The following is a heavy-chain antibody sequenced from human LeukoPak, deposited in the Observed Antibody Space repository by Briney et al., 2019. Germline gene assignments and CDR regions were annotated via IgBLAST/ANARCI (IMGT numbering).Heavy chain of an antibody. D-gene: IGHD6-19*01. V-gene: IGHV3-7*02. Sequence: GGALRLSCAASGFTFSNYWMIRVRQAPGKGLEWVANIKKDGSQTYYVDSVKGRFTISRDNAKNLLYLQMNSLRAEDTAVYYCAGGTGWIFDHWGQGTLVTVSS. J-gene: IGHJ4*02. CDR3: AGGTGWIFDH. CDR1: GFTFSNYW. CDR2: IKKDGSQT.